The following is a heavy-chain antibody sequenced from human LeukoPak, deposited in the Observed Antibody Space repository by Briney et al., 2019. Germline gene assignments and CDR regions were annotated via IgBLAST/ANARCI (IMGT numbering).Heavy chain of an antibody. J-gene: IGHJ1*01. D-gene: IGHD6-25*01. Sequence: GGSLRLSCAASRFTFSSYAMSWVRQAPGKGLEWVSTISGRGDSTYYADSVKGRFTISRDNSRNTLYLQMNTLRAEDTAVYYCARQITGYTSGWHPFQHWGQGTLVTVSS. CDR2: ISGRGDST. V-gene: IGHV3-23*01. CDR3: ARQITGYTSGWHPFQH. CDR1: RFTFSSYA.